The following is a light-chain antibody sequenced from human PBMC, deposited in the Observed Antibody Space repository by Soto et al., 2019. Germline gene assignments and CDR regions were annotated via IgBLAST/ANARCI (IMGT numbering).Light chain of an antibody. CDR3: SSYTSTNTVV. J-gene: IGLJ2*01. V-gene: IGLV2-14*03. Sequence: QSALTQPASVSGSPGQSITISCTGASSDGSDYNYVSWYQQHPGKAPKLMIYDVSYRPSGVSNRFSGSKSGNTACLTISGLQAEDEAYYYCSSYTSTNTVVFGGGTKLTVL. CDR1: SSDGSDYNY. CDR2: DVS.